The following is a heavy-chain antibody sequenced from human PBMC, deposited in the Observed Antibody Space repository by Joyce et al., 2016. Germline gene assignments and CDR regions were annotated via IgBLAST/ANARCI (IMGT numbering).Heavy chain of an antibody. Sequence: EVQLVESGGGLVQPGGSLRLSCAASGLTFSSYSMNWVRQAPGKGLEVVSSISSSSSTIYYADSVKGRFTSSRDNAKNSLFLQMNSLRDEDTAVYYCARDGTTRNYYYGMDVWGQGTTVTVSS. CDR1: GLTFSSYS. V-gene: IGHV3-48*02. CDR2: ISSSSSTI. D-gene: IGHD1-7*01. J-gene: IGHJ6*02. CDR3: ARDGTTRNYYYGMDV.